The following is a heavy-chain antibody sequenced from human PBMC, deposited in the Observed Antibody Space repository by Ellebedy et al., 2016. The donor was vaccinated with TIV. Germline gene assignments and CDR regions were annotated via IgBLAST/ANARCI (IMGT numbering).Heavy chain of an antibody. V-gene: IGHV1-69*04. J-gene: IGHJ4*02. D-gene: IGHD3-16*02. CDR3: AKQGGGSDYLWGTYPIYFDY. CDR1: GGTFSDYA. Sequence: AASVKVSCKASGGTFSDYAFSWVRQAHGQGLEWMGRIIPILGITIYTQNFQGRVTITADKSTGTVYMELSSLRSEDTAVYYCAKQGGGSDYLWGTYPIYFDYWGQGTLVTVSS. CDR2: IIPILGIT.